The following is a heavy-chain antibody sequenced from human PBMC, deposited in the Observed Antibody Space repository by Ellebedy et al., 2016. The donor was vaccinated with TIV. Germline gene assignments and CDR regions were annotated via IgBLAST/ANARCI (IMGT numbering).Heavy chain of an antibody. J-gene: IGHJ4*02. Sequence: GESLKISCAVSGFTFSSHAMHWVRQAPGKGLEWVATISYTGGSQNYADSVKGRFTISRDNSKSMVHLQMNSLRPEDTAVYYCAKDRTSGDGYWVFDQWGQGTLVTVSS. D-gene: IGHD5-18*01. CDR2: ISYTGGSQ. CDR1: GFTFSSHA. V-gene: IGHV3-30-3*01. CDR3: AKDRTSGDGYWVFDQ.